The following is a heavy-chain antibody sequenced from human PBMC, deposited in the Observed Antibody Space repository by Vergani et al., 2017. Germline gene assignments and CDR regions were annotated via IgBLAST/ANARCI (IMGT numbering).Heavy chain of an antibody. CDR3: ASLNYND. V-gene: IGHV1-8*02. J-gene: IGHJ4*02. D-gene: IGHD1-1*01. Sequence: QGQLAQSGAEVKKPGSSVKVSCKASGGTFSSNSISWVRQAPGQGLEWMGWMNPNSGNTGYAQKFQGRVTMTRNTSISTAYMELSSLRSEDTAVYYCASLNYNDWGQGTLVTVSS. CDR2: MNPNSGNT. CDR1: GGTFSSNS.